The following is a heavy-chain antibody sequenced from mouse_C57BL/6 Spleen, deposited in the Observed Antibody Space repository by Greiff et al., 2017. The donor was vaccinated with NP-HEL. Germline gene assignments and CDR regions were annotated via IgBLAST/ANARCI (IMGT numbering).Heavy chain of an antibody. D-gene: IGHD3-2*02. CDR3: ARLEGTAQNYFDY. V-gene: IGHV14-2*01. Sequence: EVHLVESGAELVKPGASVKLSCTASGFNIKDYYMHWVKQRTEQGLEWIGRIDPEDGETKYAPKFQGKATITADTSSNTAYLQLSSLTSEDTAVYYCARLEGTAQNYFDYWGQGTTLTVSS. CDR2: IDPEDGET. CDR1: GFNIKDYY. J-gene: IGHJ2*01.